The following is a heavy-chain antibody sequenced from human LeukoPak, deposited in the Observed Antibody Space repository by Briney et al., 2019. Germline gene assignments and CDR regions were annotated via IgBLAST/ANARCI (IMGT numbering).Heavy chain of an antibody. CDR2: IYSGGST. CDR1: GFTVSSNY. D-gene: IGHD5-24*01. V-gene: IGHV3-53*01. CDR3: ARVAWPDAFDI. Sequence: PGGSLRLSCAASGFTVSSNYMSWVRQAPGKGLEWVSVIYSGGSTYYADSVKGRLTVSRDNSKNTLYLQMNGLRAEDTAVYYCARVAWPDAFDIWGQGTMVTVS. J-gene: IGHJ3*02.